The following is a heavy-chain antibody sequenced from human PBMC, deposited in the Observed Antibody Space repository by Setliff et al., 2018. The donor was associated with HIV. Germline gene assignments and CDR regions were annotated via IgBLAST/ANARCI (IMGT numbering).Heavy chain of an antibody. CDR1: GGSISTYY. J-gene: IGHJ4*02. CDR2: IYFTGSS. CDR3: VGDGTTVTFDY. V-gene: IGHV4-59*01. D-gene: IGHD4-17*01. Sequence: SETLSLTCTVSGGSISTYYWSWIRQPPGKGLEWIGSIYFTGSSDNNPSLKSRVTLSVDTSKHQFSLKLSSVTAADTAVYYCVGDGTTVTFDYWGQGTLVTVSS.